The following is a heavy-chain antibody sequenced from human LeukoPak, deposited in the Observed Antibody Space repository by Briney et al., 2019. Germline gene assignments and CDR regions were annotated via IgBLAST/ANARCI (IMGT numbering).Heavy chain of an antibody. Sequence: SETLSLTRAVSGYSIFSGYYWGWIRQPPGKGLEWLGSMYHSGSPYYNPSLKSRVTISVDTSKNQFSLKLSSVTAADTAVYYCARGLSGSYYEYYFDYWGQGTLVTVSS. CDR2: MYHSGSP. D-gene: IGHD3-10*01. V-gene: IGHV4-38-2*01. CDR3: ARGLSGSYYEYYFDY. J-gene: IGHJ4*02. CDR1: GYSIFSGYY.